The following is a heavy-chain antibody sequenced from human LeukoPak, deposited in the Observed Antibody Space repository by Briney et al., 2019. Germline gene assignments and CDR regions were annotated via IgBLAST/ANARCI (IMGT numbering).Heavy chain of an antibody. J-gene: IGHJ4*02. CDR2: ISGSGGST. Sequence: PGGSLRLPCAASGFTFSSYGMSWVRQAPGKGLEWVSAISGSGGSTYYADSVKGRFTISRDNSKNTLYLQMNSLRAEDTAVYYCARNRPRESPFYDYVKSGFDYWGQGTLATVSS. CDR1: GFTFSSYG. CDR3: ARNRPRESPFYDYVKSGFDY. V-gene: IGHV3-23*01. D-gene: IGHD3-16*01.